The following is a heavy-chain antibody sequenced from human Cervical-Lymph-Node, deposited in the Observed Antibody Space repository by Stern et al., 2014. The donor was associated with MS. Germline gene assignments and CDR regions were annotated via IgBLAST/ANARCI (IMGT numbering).Heavy chain of an antibody. CDR3: ARDYGDYAFDY. Sequence: VQLVQSGAEVKKPGASLKISWKGSGYSFTANWIAWVRQIPGKGLEWMGIIYPGDSDTRYSPSFQGQVTISADKSISTAYLQWSSLKASDTAMYYCARDYGDYAFDYWGQGTLVTVSS. CDR1: GYSFTANW. D-gene: IGHD4-17*01. J-gene: IGHJ4*02. V-gene: IGHV5-51*01. CDR2: IYPGDSDT.